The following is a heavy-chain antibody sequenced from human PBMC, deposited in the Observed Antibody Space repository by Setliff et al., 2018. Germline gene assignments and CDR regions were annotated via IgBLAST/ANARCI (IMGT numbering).Heavy chain of an antibody. J-gene: IGHJ3*02. CDR2: INPSSGRT. CDR3: ARDVFPYHYEGAFDI. CDR1: GYTFTDYY. D-gene: IGHD3-22*01. Sequence: ASVKVSCKASGYTFTDYYMHWVRQAPGLRLEWMGTINPSSGRTSYAQKFQGRVTMTRDTSTSTVYMDMSSLRSEDTAVYYCARDVFPYHYEGAFDIWGQGTMVTVSS. V-gene: IGHV1-46*01.